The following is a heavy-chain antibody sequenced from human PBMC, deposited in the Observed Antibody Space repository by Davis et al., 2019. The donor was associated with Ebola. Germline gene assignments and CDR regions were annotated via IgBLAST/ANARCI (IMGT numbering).Heavy chain of an antibody. Sequence: ASVKVSCKASGYTFTSYYMHWVRQAPGQGLEWMGIINPSGGSTSYAQKFQGRVTMTRDTSTSTVYMELSSLRSEDTAVYYCARASGLWFGELLYTKPYYFDYWGQGTLVTVSS. V-gene: IGHV1-46*01. D-gene: IGHD3-10*01. J-gene: IGHJ4*02. CDR1: GYTFTSYY. CDR2: INPSGGST. CDR3: ARASGLWFGELLYTKPYYFDY.